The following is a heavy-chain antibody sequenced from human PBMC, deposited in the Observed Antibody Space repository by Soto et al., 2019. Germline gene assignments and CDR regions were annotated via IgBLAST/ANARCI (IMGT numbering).Heavy chain of an antibody. D-gene: IGHD3-9*01. J-gene: IGHJ6*02. CDR3: AAGDILTPNNAADG. Sequence: QVQLVQSGAEVKKPGSSLKVSCKASGGTVSSYGLNWVRQAPRQGLEWMGGIIPMFGSTNYAQKFQGRVTITAVRPTKSAYMEVGTLRLEDTAVEFCAAGDILTPNNAADGWDQGTTVSVTS. CDR1: GGTVSSYG. CDR2: IIPMFGST. V-gene: IGHV1-69*06.